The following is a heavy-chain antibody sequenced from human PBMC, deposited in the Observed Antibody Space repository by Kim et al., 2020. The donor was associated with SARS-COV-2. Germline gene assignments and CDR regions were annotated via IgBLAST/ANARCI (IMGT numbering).Heavy chain of an antibody. J-gene: IGHJ4*02. V-gene: IGHV4-31*02. Sequence: IFYSGRTYYNPSHKSRVIISVDTTKNQFSLKLNSATAADTALYYCAKDFEYWGQGILVTVSS. CDR2: IFYSGRT. CDR3: AKDFEY.